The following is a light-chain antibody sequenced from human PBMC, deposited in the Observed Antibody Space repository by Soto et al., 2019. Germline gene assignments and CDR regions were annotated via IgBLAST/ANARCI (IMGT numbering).Light chain of an antibody. CDR3: QQRRNWPIT. CDR1: QSVSSY. Sequence: EIVLTQSPATLSLSPGERATLSCRASQSVSSYLAWYQQKPGQAPRLLIYDASNRATGIPARFSGSGSGTDFTLTISSLEPEEFAVYYCQQRRNWPITFGQGTRLEIK. CDR2: DAS. V-gene: IGKV3-11*01. J-gene: IGKJ5*01.